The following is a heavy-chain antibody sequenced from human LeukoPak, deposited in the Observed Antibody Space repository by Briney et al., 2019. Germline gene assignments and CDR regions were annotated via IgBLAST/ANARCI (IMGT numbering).Heavy chain of an antibody. J-gene: IGHJ4*02. CDR3: ARVSSGWYVPY. CDR2: VRYDGSNE. CDR1: GFVFSDYG. V-gene: IGHV3-30*02. Sequence: GGSLRLSCGASGFVFSDYGMHWVRQAPGKGLEWVAFVRYDGSNEYYADSMKGRFTISRDNSKNTLYLQMNNLRAEDTAVYYCARVSSGWYVPYWGQGTLVTVSS. D-gene: IGHD6-19*01.